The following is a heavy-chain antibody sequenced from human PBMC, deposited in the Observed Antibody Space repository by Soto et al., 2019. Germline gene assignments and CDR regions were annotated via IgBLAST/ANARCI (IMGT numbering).Heavy chain of an antibody. Sequence: ASVKVSCKVSGYTLTELSMHWVRQAPGKGLEWMGGFDPEDGETIYAQKFQGRVTMTEDTSTDTAYMELSSLRSEDTAVYYCATDVKDIGSGYFNFINDAFEIWGQGTMVTVAS. CDR3: ATDVKDIGSGYFNFINDAFEI. D-gene: IGHD3-3*01. J-gene: IGHJ3*02. CDR1: GYTLTELS. V-gene: IGHV1-24*01. CDR2: FDPEDGET.